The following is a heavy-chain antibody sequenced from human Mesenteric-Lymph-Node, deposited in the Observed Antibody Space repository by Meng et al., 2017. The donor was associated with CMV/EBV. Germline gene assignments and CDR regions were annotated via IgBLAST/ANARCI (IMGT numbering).Heavy chain of an antibody. CDR2: IYYSGST. CDR3: ARDLVAGTMGLSVLDY. CDR1: GCINSGAYY. J-gene: IGHJ4*02. Sequence: GCINSGAYYCSWSRQHAGKGLEWIGYIYYSGSTHYNPSLKSRVTISVDTSKNQVFLNLTSVTAADTAVYYCARDLVAGTMGLSVLDYWGQGTLVTVSS. V-gene: IGHV4-31*02. D-gene: IGHD6-19*01.